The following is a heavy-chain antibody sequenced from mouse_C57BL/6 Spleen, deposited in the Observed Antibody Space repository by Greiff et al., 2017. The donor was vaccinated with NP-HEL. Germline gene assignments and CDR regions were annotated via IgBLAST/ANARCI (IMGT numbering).Heavy chain of an antibody. D-gene: IGHD1-1*01. V-gene: IGHV1-53*01. J-gene: IGHJ3*01. CDR3: ARRTRGVEAGFAY. Sequence: QVHVKQSGTELVKPGASVKLSCKASGYTFTSYWMHWVKQRHGPGLEWIGNINPSNGGTNYNEKFKSKATLTVDKSSSTAYMQLSSLTSEDSAVYAWARRTRGVEAGFAYWGQGTLVTVAA. CDR2: INPSNGGT. CDR1: GYTFTSYW.